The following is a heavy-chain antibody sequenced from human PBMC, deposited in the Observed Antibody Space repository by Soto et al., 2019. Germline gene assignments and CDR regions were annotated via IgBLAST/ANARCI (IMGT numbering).Heavy chain of an antibody. J-gene: IGHJ5*02. D-gene: IGHD3-22*01. V-gene: IGHV3-49*03. CDR2: IRSKAYGGTT. CDR1: GFTFGDYA. Sequence: GGSLRLSCTASGFTFGDYAMSWFRQAPGKGLEWVGFIRSKAYGGTTEYAASVKGRFTISRDDSKSIAYLQMNSLKTEDTAVYFCTADLPDNWFDPWGQGTLVTVSS. CDR3: TADLPDNWFDP.